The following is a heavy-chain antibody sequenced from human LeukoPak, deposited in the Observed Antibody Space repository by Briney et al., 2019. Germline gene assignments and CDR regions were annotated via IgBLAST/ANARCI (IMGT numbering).Heavy chain of an antibody. CDR1: GGSISSYY. J-gene: IGHJ6*02. CDR3: ARGRSRDIVVVVAAAGAMDV. V-gene: IGHV4-34*01. CDR2: INHSGST. D-gene: IGHD2-15*01. Sequence: SETLSLTCTVSGGSISSYYWSWIRQPPGKGLEWIGEINHSGSTNYNPSLKSRVTISVDTSKNQFSLKLSSVTAADTAVYYCARGRSRDIVVVVAAAGAMDVWGQGTTVTVSS.